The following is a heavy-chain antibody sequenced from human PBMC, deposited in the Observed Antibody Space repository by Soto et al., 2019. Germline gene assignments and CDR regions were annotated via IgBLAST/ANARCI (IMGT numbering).Heavy chain of an antibody. CDR1: GGTFSSYA. Sequence: QVQLVQSGAEVKKPGSSVKVSCKASGGTFSSYAISWVRQAPGQGLEWMGGIIPIFGTANYAQKFQGRVTITADKSTSTAYMELSSLRSEDTAVYYCARWHSSSRSLGYCSGGSCYPKVANRYYYYGMDVWGQGTTVTVSS. J-gene: IGHJ6*02. D-gene: IGHD2-15*01. CDR3: ARWHSSSRSLGYCSGGSCYPKVANRYYYYGMDV. V-gene: IGHV1-69*06. CDR2: IIPIFGTA.